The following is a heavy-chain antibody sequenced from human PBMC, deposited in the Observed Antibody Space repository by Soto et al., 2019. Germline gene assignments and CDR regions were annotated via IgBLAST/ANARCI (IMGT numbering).Heavy chain of an antibody. D-gene: IGHD2-2*01. CDR2: ISAYNINT. CDR1: GYTFASNG. J-gene: IGHJ6*01. Sequence: KLCSKDSGYTFASNGMRSLRQAPGQRHKWMGWISAYNINTNYAQKIEGRVSITTDTSTSTAYMKMRSMRSDETTVYYCARAPPISHGYCSSTSCFDVLAFWGKRTTVIVSS. V-gene: IGHV1-18*01. CDR3: ARAPPISHGYCSSTSCFDVLAF.